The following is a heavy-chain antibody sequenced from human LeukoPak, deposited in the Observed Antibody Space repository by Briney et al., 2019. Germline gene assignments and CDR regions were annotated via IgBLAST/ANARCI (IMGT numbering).Heavy chain of an antibody. CDR3: ARGGLGSWTFDS. D-gene: IGHD3-10*01. CDR2: ISTSASTK. J-gene: IGHJ4*02. Sequence: PGGSLRLSCAVSGFMFSSYSWNWVRRAPGKGLEWISYISTSASTKYYADSVKGRFTISRDNAKHSLYLQMNSLRVEDTAVYYCARGGLGSWTFDSWGQGTLVTVSS. CDR1: GFMFSSYS. V-gene: IGHV3-48*04.